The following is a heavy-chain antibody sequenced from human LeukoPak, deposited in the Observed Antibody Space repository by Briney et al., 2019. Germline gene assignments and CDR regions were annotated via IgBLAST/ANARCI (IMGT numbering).Heavy chain of an antibody. Sequence: ASVKVSCKASGYRFIDSYMHWVRQAPGQGLEWMGWISAYNGNTNYAQKLQGRVTMTTDTSTSTAYMELSSLRSEDTAVYYCASGANSLAFDIWGQGTMVTVSS. D-gene: IGHD4/OR15-4a*01. CDR1: GYRFIDSY. CDR2: ISAYNGNT. V-gene: IGHV1-18*04. CDR3: ASGANSLAFDI. J-gene: IGHJ3*02.